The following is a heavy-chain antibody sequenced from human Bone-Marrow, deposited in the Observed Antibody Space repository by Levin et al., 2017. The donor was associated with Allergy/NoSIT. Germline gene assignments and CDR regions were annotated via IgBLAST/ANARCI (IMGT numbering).Heavy chain of an antibody. CDR2: IYPGDSDT. V-gene: IGHV5-51*01. Sequence: GESLKISCKASGYSFISYWIGWVRQMLGKGLEWMGIIYPGDSDTTYSPSFQGQVTISADKSTSTAYLQWSSLKASDTAMYYCARHCTTTSCHYNFGMDVWGQGTTVTVSS. CDR3: ARHCTTTSCHYNFGMDV. J-gene: IGHJ6*02. CDR1: GYSFISYW. D-gene: IGHD2-2*01.